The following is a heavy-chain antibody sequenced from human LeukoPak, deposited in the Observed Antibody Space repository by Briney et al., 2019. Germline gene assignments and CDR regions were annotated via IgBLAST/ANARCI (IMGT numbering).Heavy chain of an antibody. Sequence: SETLSLTCTVSDGSISGYYWTWIRQPAGKGLEWIGRIYTSDNTIYNPSLRSRVTMSVDTSKNQFSLKLNSVTAADTAVYYCARGFVPAGMARYHYMDVWGKGTTVTVSS. CDR2: IYTSDNT. V-gene: IGHV4-4*07. CDR3: ARGFVPAGMARYHYMDV. J-gene: IGHJ6*03. D-gene: IGHD2-2*01. CDR1: DGSISGYY.